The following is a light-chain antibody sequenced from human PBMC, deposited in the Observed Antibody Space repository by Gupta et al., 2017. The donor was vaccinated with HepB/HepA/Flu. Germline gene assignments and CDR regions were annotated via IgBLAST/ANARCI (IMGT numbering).Light chain of an antibody. Sequence: QSVLTQPPSASGTPGQRVTISCSGSSSNIGSNYVYWYQQFPGTAPKLLIYRNNQRPSGVPDRVSGSKSGTSASLAISGLRSEDEADYYCAAWDDRLSGPVFGGGTKLTVL. CDR3: AAWDDRLSGPV. J-gene: IGLJ3*02. V-gene: IGLV1-47*01. CDR1: SSNIGSNY. CDR2: RNN.